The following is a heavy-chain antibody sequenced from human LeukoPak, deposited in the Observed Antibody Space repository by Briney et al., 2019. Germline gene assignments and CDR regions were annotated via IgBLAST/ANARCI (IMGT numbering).Heavy chain of an antibody. CDR2: TYYRSKWYN. V-gene: IGHV6-1*01. J-gene: IGHJ5*02. D-gene: IGHD3-22*01. Sequence: SQTLSLTCAISGDRVSSNSAAWNWIRQSPSRGLEWLGRTYYRSKWYNDYAVSVKSRITINPDTSKNQFSLQLNSVTPEDTAVYYCARDREGDSSGYYYGWFDPWGQGTLVTVSS. CDR1: GDRVSSNSAA. CDR3: ARDREGDSSGYYYGWFDP.